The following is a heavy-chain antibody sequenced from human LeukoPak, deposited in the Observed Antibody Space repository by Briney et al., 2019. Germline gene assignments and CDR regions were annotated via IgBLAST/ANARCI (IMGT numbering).Heavy chain of an antibody. Sequence: PSETLSLTCTVSGYSISSDYYWGWIRQPPGKGLEWIGSMYHSGSTFYNPSLKSRVIISVDTSKNQFSLKLSSVTAADTAVYYCARVYYDSSGYDGGELYFDYWGQGTLVTVSS. D-gene: IGHD3-22*01. CDR2: MYHSGST. CDR1: GYSISSDYY. CDR3: ARVYYDSSGYDGGELYFDY. V-gene: IGHV4-38-2*02. J-gene: IGHJ4*02.